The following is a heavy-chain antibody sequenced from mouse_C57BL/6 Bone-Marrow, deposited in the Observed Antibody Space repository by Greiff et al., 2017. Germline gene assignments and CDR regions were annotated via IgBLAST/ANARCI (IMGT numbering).Heavy chain of an antibody. CDR1: GYTFTSYW. V-gene: IGHV1-55*01. CDR2: IYPTSGRT. J-gene: IGHJ2*01. CDR3: ARSDPLERYFDY. D-gene: IGHD1-1*01. Sequence: QVQLQQPGAELVKPGASVKMSCKASGYTFTSYWITWVKQRPGQGLEWIGDIYPTSGRTNYNEKFKSKAILTVDTSSNTAYMQLSSLTSEDSAVFYCARSDPLERYFDYWGQGTTLTVSS.